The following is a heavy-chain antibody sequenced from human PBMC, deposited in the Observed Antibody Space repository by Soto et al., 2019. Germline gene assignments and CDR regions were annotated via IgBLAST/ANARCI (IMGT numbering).Heavy chain of an antibody. CDR3: AKGGYDSSGYYSYYFDY. J-gene: IGHJ4*02. V-gene: IGHV3-30*18. CDR2: ISYDGSNK. D-gene: IGHD3-22*01. Sequence: EGSLRLSCAASGFTFSSYGMHWVRQAPGKGLEWVAVISYDGSNKYYADSVKGRFTISRDNSKNTLYLQMNSLRAEDTAVYYCAKGGYDSSGYYSYYFDYWGQGTLVTVSS. CDR1: GFTFSSYG.